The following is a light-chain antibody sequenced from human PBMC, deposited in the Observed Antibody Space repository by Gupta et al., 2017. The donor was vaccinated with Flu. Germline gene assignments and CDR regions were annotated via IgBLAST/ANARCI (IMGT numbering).Light chain of an antibody. CDR3: QQYYSTPPT. Sequence: DIFLPHSPASLALSLGERATITCKSSQSLLNRFNNLNNLAWYQQKAGQPPKVLIYWASTRESGVPDRFIGSGSGTDFSLTVSSLQAEDVAVYYCQQYYSTPPTFGQGTKVEIK. CDR1: QSLLNRFNNLNN. CDR2: WAS. V-gene: IGKV4-1*01. J-gene: IGKJ1*01.